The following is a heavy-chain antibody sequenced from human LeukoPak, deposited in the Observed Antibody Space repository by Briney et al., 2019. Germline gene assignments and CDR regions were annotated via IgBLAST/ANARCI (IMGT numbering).Heavy chain of an antibody. J-gene: IGHJ4*02. CDR3: ASPGGPRGYFDY. CDR1: GFTFSSYA. Sequence: GGSLRLSCAASGFTFSSYAMSWVRQAPGKGLEWVANIKQDGSEKYYVDSVKGRFTISRDNAKNSLYLQMNSLRAEDTAVYYCASPGGPRGYFDYWGQGTLVTVSS. CDR2: IKQDGSEK. D-gene: IGHD3-10*01. V-gene: IGHV3-7*01.